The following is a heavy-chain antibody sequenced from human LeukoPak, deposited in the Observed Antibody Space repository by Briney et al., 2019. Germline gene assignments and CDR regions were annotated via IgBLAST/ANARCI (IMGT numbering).Heavy chain of an antibody. CDR1: GFPFSSYA. V-gene: IGHV3-23*01. J-gene: IGHJ4*02. Sequence: GGSLRLSCAASGFPFSSYAMSWVRQAPGKGLEWVSAISGSGGSTYYADSVKGRFTISRDNSKNTLYLQMNTLRAEDTVVYYCAKGVYYYDSSAYYYTYYFDYWGQGTLVTVSS. CDR3: AKGVYYYDSSAYYYTYYFDY. D-gene: IGHD3-22*01. CDR2: ISGSGGST.